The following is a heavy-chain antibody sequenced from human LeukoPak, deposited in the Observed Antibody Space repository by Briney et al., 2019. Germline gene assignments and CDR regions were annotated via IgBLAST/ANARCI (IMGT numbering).Heavy chain of an antibody. CDR2: IDPSGGGT. V-gene: IGHV1-46*01. D-gene: IGHD3-10*01. CDR3: ASLGSGSSPIVDFDY. J-gene: IGHJ4*02. CDR1: RYTFTNYY. Sequence: ASVKVSCKASRYTFTNYYVHWVRQAPGQGLEWMGIIDPSGGGTTYAQKFQGRVNMTRDTSTSTVHMELSSLRYEDTAVYYCASLGSGSSPIVDFDYWGQGTLVTVSS.